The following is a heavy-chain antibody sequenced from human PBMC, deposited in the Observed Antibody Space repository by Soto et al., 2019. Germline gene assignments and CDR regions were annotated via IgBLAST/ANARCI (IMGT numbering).Heavy chain of an antibody. V-gene: IGHV4-59*01. D-gene: IGHD1-7*01. Sequence: SETLSLTCTVSGGSINNYYWSWIRQPPGKGLEWIGYIYYRGSTNYNPSLKSRVTISVDTSKNQFSLKLSSVTTADTAVYYCAIFMGNSVAPTYFDYWGQETLVTVPP. CDR3: AIFMGNSVAPTYFDY. CDR1: GGSINNYY. J-gene: IGHJ4*02. CDR2: IYYRGST.